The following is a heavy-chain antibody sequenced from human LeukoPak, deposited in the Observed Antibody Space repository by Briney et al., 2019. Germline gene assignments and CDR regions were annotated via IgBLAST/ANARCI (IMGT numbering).Heavy chain of an antibody. J-gene: IGHJ6*02. V-gene: IGHV4-59*12. D-gene: IGHD6-13*01. CDR2: IYYSGST. CDR1: GGSISSYY. CDR3: AREEEIAAAGKYYYYYYGMDV. Sequence: PSETLSLTCTVSGGSISSYYWSWIRQPPGKGLEWIGYIYYSGSTNYNPSLKSRVTISVDTSKNQFSLKLSSVTAADTAVYYCAREEEIAAAGKYYYYYYGMDVWGQGTTVTVSS.